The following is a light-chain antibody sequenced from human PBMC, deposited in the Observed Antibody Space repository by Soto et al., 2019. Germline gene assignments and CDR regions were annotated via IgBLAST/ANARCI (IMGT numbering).Light chain of an antibody. CDR1: QSVSSW. CDR3: QQYNSYPGT. CDR2: DAS. V-gene: IGKV1-5*01. J-gene: IGKJ1*01. Sequence: DIQMTQSPSTLSPSVGDRVTITCRASQSVSSWLAWYQQKPGKAPKLLIYDASSLESGVPSSFSGSGSGTEFTLTISSLQPDDFATYYCQQYNSYPGTFGQGTKVEIK.